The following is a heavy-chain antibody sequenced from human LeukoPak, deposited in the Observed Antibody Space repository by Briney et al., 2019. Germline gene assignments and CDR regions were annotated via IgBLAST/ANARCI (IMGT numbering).Heavy chain of an antibody. V-gene: IGHV3-7*01. CDR2: MNQDGSGR. J-gene: IGHJ5*02. CDR1: GFSFTTYW. CDR3: TREDRVGGSLDA. Sequence: GGSLRLSCSAYGFSFTTYWMSWVRQAPGKGLEWVASMNQDGSGRHYSDPVKGRFTISRDNAKNSVSLQMNSLRVEDTALYYCTREDRVGGSLDAWGQGTLVTVSS. D-gene: IGHD1-26*01.